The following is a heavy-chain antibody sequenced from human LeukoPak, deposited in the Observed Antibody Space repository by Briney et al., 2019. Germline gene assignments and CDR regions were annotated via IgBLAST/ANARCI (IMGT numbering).Heavy chain of an antibody. V-gene: IGHV3-64D*06. CDR2: ISSNGDNT. Sequence: GGSLRLTCSVSRFTFSPYVMHWVRQAPGKGLEYVSAISSNGDNTYYADSVKGRFTISRDNSKNTLYLQMSSLRPDDTAVYFCVRGTGYWGQGTLVTVSS. J-gene: IGHJ4*02. CDR3: VRGTGY. CDR1: RFTFSPYV.